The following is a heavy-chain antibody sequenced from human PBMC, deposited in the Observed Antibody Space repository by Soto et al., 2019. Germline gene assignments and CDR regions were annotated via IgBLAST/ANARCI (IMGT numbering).Heavy chain of an antibody. CDR2: IIPIFGTA. Sequence: SVKVSCKASGGTFSSYAISWVRQDPGQGLEWMGGIIPIFGTANYAQKFQGRVTITADKSTSTAYMELSSLRSEDTAVYYCARHLGQQLVPRWFDPWGRGTLVAVSS. CDR3: ARHLGQQLVPRWFDP. J-gene: IGHJ5*02. CDR1: GGTFSSYA. V-gene: IGHV1-69*06. D-gene: IGHD6-13*01.